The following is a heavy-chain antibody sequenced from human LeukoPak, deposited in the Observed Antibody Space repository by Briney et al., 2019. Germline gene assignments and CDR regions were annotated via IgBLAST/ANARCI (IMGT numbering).Heavy chain of an antibody. CDR3: ARGLYSGYDQSFDY. V-gene: IGHV4-38-2*01. Sequence: PSETLSLTCAVSGYSISSGYYWGWIRQPPGKGLEWIGSIYHSGSTYYNPSLKSRVTISVDTSKNQFSLKLSSVTAADTAVYYCARGLYSGYDQSFDYWGQGTLVTVSS. D-gene: IGHD5-12*01. CDR2: IYHSGST. J-gene: IGHJ4*02. CDR1: GYSISSGYY.